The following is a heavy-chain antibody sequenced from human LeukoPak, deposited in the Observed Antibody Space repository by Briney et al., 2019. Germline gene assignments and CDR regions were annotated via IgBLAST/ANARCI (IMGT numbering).Heavy chain of an antibody. CDR3: ARGVFEGYTDWYFDL. D-gene: IGHD5-18*01. CDR2: INHSGST. J-gene: IGHJ2*01. CDR1: GGSFSGYY. V-gene: IGHV4-34*01. Sequence: SETLSLTCAVYGGSFSGYYWSWIRQPPGKGLEGRGEINHSGSTNYNPSLKSRVTISVDTSKNQFSLKLSSVTAADTAVYYCARGVFEGYTDWYFDLWGRGTLVTVSS.